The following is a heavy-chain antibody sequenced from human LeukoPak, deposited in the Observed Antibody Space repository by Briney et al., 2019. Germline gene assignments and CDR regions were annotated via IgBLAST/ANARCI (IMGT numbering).Heavy chain of an antibody. CDR3: ARRTGFDAFDI. CDR2: IIPIFGTA. Sequence: GASVKVSCKASGGTFSSYAISWVRQAPGQGLEWMGGIIPIFGTANYAQKFQGRVTITADKSTSTAYMELSSLRSEDTAVYYCARRTGFDAFDIWGQGTMVTVPS. V-gene: IGHV1-69*06. J-gene: IGHJ3*02. CDR1: GGTFSSYA.